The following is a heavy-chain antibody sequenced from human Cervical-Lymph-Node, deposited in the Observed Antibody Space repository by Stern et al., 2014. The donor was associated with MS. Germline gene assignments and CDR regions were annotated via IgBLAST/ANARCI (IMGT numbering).Heavy chain of an antibody. V-gene: IGHV1-58*01. J-gene: IGHJ3*02. CDR3: AAKRDYYDSSGTDAFDI. Sequence: QLVQSGPEVKKPGTSVKVSCKASGFTFTSSAVQWVRQARGQRLEWIGWIVVGSGNTNYAQKFQERVPITRDMSTSTADMELSSLRFEDTAVYYCAAKRDYYDSSGTDAFDIWGQGTMVTVSS. CDR1: GFTFTSSA. D-gene: IGHD3-22*01. CDR2: IVVGSGNT.